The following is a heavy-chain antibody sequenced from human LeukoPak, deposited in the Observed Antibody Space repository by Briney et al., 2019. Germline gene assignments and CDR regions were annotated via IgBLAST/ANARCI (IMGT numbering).Heavy chain of an antibody. J-gene: IGHJ4*02. CDR2: ICYSGST. CDR3: ASLDYCSSTSCFPPVDY. Sequence: NPSETLSLTCTVSGGSISSSSYYWGWIRQPPGKGLEWIGSICYSGSTYYNPSLKSRVTISVDTSKNQFSLKLSSVTAADTAVYYCASLDYCSSTSCFPPVDYWGQGTLVTVSS. CDR1: GGSISSSSYY. V-gene: IGHV4-39*01. D-gene: IGHD2-2*01.